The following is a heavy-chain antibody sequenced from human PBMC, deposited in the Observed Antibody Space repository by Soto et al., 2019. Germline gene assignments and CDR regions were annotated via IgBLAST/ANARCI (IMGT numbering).Heavy chain of an antibody. CDR1: GFTFSFYG. CDR2: IWNDDNNR. V-gene: IGHV3-33*01. Sequence: GGSLRLSCAASGFTFSFYGIHWVRQAPGKGLEWVAVIWNDDNNRFYVDSVKGRFTISRDSSKNTVYLQMNSLRADDTAICYCARALDFWSGYLSDWGQGTLVTVSS. J-gene: IGHJ4*02. CDR3: ARALDFWSGYLSD. D-gene: IGHD3-3*01.